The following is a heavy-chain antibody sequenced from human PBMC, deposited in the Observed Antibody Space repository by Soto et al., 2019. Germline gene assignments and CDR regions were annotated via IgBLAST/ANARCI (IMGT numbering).Heavy chain of an antibody. CDR3: ATTSGHYSSAWQRLDV. Sequence: QVQLVQSGAEVKKPGASVKVSCKASGYTFTAYHVHWVRQAPGQGLEWMAWINPYNGATNYAQRFQDRVTLTSDTSISTAYMEINKLASADAAVYYCATTSGHYSSAWQRLDVWGRGTTVTVSS. D-gene: IGHD6-19*01. CDR2: INPYNGAT. J-gene: IGHJ6*02. V-gene: IGHV1-2*02. CDR1: GYTFTAYH.